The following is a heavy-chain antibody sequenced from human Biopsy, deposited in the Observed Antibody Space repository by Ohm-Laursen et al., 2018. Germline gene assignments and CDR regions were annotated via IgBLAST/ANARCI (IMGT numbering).Heavy chain of an antibody. CDR3: ARSGWNFEFDS. V-gene: IGHV3-13*01. CDR2: IGTAADI. D-gene: IGHD6-19*01. J-gene: IGHJ4*02. CDR1: GFTFSSYD. Sequence: SLRLSCAASGFTFSSYDMHWVRQVPGKGLEWVSAIGTAADIYYSGSVKGRFTISRDNAKNSLYLQMNSLRAEDTAIYYCARSGWNFEFDSWGKGTLVAVSS.